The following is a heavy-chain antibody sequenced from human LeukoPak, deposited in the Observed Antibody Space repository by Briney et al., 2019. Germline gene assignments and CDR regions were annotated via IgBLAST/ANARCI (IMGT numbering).Heavy chain of an antibody. CDR1: GGSISSGSYY. J-gene: IGHJ3*02. D-gene: IGHD3-3*01. CDR3: ARGEDYDFWSGNRPHGAFDI. V-gene: IGHV4-61*02. CDR2: IYTSGST. Sequence: PSQTLSLTCTVSGGSISSGSYYWSWIRQPAGKGLEWIGRIYTSGSTNYNPSLKSRVTISVDTSKNQFSLKLSSVTAADTAVYYCARGEDYDFWSGNRPHGAFDIWGQGTMVTVSS.